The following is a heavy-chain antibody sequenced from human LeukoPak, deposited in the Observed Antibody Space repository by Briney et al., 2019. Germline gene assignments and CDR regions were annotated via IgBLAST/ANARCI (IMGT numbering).Heavy chain of an antibody. D-gene: IGHD3-9*01. CDR1: GFTFSTYS. CDR2: ISSSSSYI. Sequence: KTGGSLRLSCEASGFTFSTYSMNWVRQAPGKGLEWVSSISSSSSYIYYADSVKGRFTISRDDAKNSLYLQMNSLRAEDTAVYYCARPPPFDSDAFDVWGQGTMVTVSS. J-gene: IGHJ3*01. CDR3: ARPPPFDSDAFDV. V-gene: IGHV3-21*01.